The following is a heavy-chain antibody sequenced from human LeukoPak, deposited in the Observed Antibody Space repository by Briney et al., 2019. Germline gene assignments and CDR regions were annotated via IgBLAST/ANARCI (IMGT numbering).Heavy chain of an antibody. CDR1: GYTFTSYG. CDR2: ISAYNGNT. D-gene: IGHD6-13*01. Sequence: ASVKVSCKASGYTFTSYGISWVRQAPGQGLEWMGWISAYNGNTNYAQKLQGRVTMTTDTSTSTDYMELRSLRSDDTAVYYCARDSSWNIAAAGTFDYGGQGTLVTVSS. CDR3: ARDSSWNIAAAGTFDY. J-gene: IGHJ4*02. V-gene: IGHV1-18*01.